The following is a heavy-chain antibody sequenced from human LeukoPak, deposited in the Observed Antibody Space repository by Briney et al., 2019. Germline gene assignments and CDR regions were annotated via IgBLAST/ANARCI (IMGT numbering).Heavy chain of an antibody. J-gene: IGHJ6*02. D-gene: IGHD4-17*01. V-gene: IGHV4-34*01. Sequence: PSETLSLTCAVYGGSFSGYYWSWIRQPPGKGLEWIGEINHSGSTNYNPSLKSRVTISVDTSKNQFSLKLSSVTAADTAVYYCARATTTVTSSPYYYYYGMDVWGQGTTVTVSS. CDR1: GGSFSGYY. CDR3: ARATTTVTSSPYYYYYGMDV. CDR2: INHSGST.